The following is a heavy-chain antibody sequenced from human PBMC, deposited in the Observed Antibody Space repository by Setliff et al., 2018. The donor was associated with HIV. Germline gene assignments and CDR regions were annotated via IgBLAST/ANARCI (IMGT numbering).Heavy chain of an antibody. CDR2: IYYTGFA. V-gene: IGHV4-39*02. CDR1: GGSVNSGSFY. D-gene: IGHD1-1*01. Sequence: SETLSLTCTVSGGSVNSGSFYWTWIRQLPGKGLEWIGNIYYTGFAYYNPSLKSRVTISLDTSKTHFYLNLTSVTDADTAVYFCAREGRGDPAVATTRIDYWGQGKLVTVSS. CDR3: AREGRGDPAVATTRIDY. J-gene: IGHJ4*02.